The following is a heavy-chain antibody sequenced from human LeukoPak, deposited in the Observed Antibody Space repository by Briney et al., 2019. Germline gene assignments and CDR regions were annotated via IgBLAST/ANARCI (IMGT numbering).Heavy chain of an antibody. Sequence: PGASVKVSCKASGCTFTSYDINWVRQATGQGLEWMGWMNPNSGNTGYAQKFQGRVTMTRNTSISTAYMELSSLRSEDTAVYYCARGYGVPAAIYYWGQGTLVTVSS. D-gene: IGHD2-2*02. CDR3: ARGYGVPAAIYY. V-gene: IGHV1-8*01. CDR2: MNPNSGNT. J-gene: IGHJ4*02. CDR1: GCTFTSYD.